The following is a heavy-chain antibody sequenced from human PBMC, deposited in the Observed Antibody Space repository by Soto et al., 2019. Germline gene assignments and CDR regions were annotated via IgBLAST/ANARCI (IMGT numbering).Heavy chain of an antibody. CDR1: GGSISSGGYC. J-gene: IGHJ6*02. V-gene: IGHV4-31*03. Sequence: SETLSLTCTVSGGSISSGGYCWSWIRQHPGKGLEWIGYIYYSGSTYYNPSLKSRVTVSVDTSKNQFSLKLSSVTAADTAVYYCARDKAGVVPAAIRRYYYGMDVWGQGTTVTFSS. CDR3: ARDKAGVVPAAIRRYYYGMDV. CDR2: IYYSGST. D-gene: IGHD2-2*01.